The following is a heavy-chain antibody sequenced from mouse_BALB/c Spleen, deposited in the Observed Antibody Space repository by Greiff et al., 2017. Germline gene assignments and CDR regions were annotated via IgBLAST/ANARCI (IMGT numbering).Heavy chain of an antibody. D-gene: IGHD1-1*01. Sequence: DVHLVESGGGLVKPGGSLKLSCAASGFTFSDYYMYWVRQTPEKRLEWVATISDGGSYTYYPDSVKGRFTISRDNAKNNLYLQMSSLKSEDTAMYYCARDGGPTVVATSHFDYWGQGTTLTVSS. CDR1: GFTFSDYY. J-gene: IGHJ2*01. CDR2: ISDGGSYT. V-gene: IGHV5-4*02. CDR3: ARDGGPTVVATSHFDY.